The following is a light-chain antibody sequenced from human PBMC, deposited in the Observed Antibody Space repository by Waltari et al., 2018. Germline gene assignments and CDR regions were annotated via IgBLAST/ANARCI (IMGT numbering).Light chain of an antibody. CDR2: EAS. CDR1: QSVYNF. V-gene: IGKV3-11*01. CDR3: QQRANWPPLT. Sequence: EVVLTQSPATLSLSPGERATLSCRASQSVYNFLAWYQQKPDQAPRLLIYEASQRATGIPARFSGSWSGTDFTLTISNLEPEDVAVYYCQQRANWPPLTFGGGTKVEIK. J-gene: IGKJ4*01.